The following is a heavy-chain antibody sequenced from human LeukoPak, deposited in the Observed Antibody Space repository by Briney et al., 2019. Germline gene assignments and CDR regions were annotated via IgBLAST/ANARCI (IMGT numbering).Heavy chain of an antibody. V-gene: IGHV3-30*03. D-gene: IGHD3-22*01. J-gene: IGHJ4*02. CDR1: GFTFSSYG. CDR3: ARAERGMRYYYDSSGYYLEY. CDR2: ISYDGSNK. Sequence: GGSLRLSCATSGFTFSSYGMHWVRQAPGKGLEWVAVISYDGSNKYYADSVKGRFTISRDSSKNTLYLQMNSLRAEDTAVYYCARAERGMRYYYDSSGYYLEYWGQGTLVTVSS.